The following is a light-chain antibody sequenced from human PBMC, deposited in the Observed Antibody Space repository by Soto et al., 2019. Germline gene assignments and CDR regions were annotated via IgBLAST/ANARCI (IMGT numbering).Light chain of an antibody. J-gene: IGKJ4*01. Sequence: TQMTQSPSTLSASVGDSVSITCRASRDIGTWLAWFKQKPGRAPNLLIYRASTLARGVPSRFSGSGSGTEFTLTISSLQPDDFATYYCHRHETYPLAFGGGTKVDI. V-gene: IGKV1-5*03. CDR1: RDIGTW. CDR3: HRHETYPLA. CDR2: RAS.